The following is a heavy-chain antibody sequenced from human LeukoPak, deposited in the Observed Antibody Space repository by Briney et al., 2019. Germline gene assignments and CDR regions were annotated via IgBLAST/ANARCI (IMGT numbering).Heavy chain of an antibody. CDR3: ASHDYSNSNFDY. J-gene: IGHJ4*02. V-gene: IGHV4-61*01. CDR1: GGSVSSGSYY. CDR2: IYYSGST. Sequence: SETLSLTCTVSGGSVSSGSYYWSWIRQPPGKGLEWIGYIYYSGSTNYNPSLKSRVTISVDTSKNQFSLKLSSVTAADTAAYYCASHDYSNSNFDYWGQGTLVTVSS. D-gene: IGHD4-11*01.